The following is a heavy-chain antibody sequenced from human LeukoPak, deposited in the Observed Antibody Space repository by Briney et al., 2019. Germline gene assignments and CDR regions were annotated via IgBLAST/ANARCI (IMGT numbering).Heavy chain of an antibody. D-gene: IGHD3-22*01. CDR3: ARGAGDSSGYYYFSDAFDI. CDR2: ISSSSSYI. CDR1: GFTFSSYS. V-gene: IGHV3-21*01. J-gene: IGHJ3*02. Sequence: PGGSLRLSCAASGFTFSSYSMNWVRQAPGKGLEWVSSISSSSSYIYYADSVKGRFTISRDNAKNSLYLQMNSLRAEDTAVYYCARGAGDSSGYYYFSDAFDIWGQGTMVTVSS.